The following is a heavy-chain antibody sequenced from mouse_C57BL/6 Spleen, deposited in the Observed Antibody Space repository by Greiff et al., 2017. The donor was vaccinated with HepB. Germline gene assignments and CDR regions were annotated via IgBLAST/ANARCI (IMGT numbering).Heavy chain of an antibody. V-gene: IGHV1-64*01. CDR3: ARSAGSYGGYFDV. D-gene: IGHD6-1*01. J-gene: IGHJ1*03. Sequence: QVQLQQPGAELVKPGASVKLSCKASGYTFTSYWMHWVKQRPGQGLEWIGMIHPNSGSTNYNEKFKSKATLTVDKSSSTAYMQLSSLTSEDSAVYYCARSAGSYGGYFDVWGTGTTVTVSS. CDR1: GYTFTSYW. CDR2: IHPNSGST.